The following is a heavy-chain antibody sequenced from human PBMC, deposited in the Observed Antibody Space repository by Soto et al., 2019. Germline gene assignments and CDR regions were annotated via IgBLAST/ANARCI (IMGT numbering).Heavy chain of an antibody. CDR3: ARWRYGDY. V-gene: IGHV1-18*01. CDR1: GYAFTTYG. CDR2: ISAHNGNT. D-gene: IGHD1-1*01. J-gene: IGHJ4*02. Sequence: QVHLVQSGAEVKKPGASVKVSCKGSGYAFTTYGITWVRQAPGQGLEWMGWISAHNGNTNYAQKLQGRVTVTRDTSTSTAYMERRSLISDDTAVYYCARWRYGDYWGQGALVTVSS.